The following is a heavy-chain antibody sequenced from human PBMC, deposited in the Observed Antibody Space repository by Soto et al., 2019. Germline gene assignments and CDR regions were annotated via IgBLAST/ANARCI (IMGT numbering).Heavy chain of an antibody. D-gene: IGHD1-26*01. CDR1: GFTFSSYW. V-gene: IGHV3-74*01. J-gene: IGHJ5*02. Sequence: EVQLVESGGGLVQPGGYLRPSCAAAGFTFSSYWMHWVCLAPGKGLVWVSRINSDGSSTSYADSVKGRFTISRDNAKNTLYLQMNSLRAEDTAVYYCARAGWWELEFDPWGQGTLVTVSS. CDR2: INSDGSST. CDR3: ARAGWWELEFDP.